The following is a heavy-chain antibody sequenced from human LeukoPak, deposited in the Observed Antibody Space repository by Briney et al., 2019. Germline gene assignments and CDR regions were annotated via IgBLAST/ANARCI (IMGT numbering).Heavy chain of an antibody. V-gene: IGHV4-34*01. Sequence: SGTLSLTCAVYGGSFSGYYWSWIRQPPGKGLEWIGEINYSGSTNYNPSLKSRVTISVDTSKNQFSLKLSSVTAADTAVYYCARTYDSSGYYPYYFDQWGQGTLVTVSS. CDR2: INYSGST. D-gene: IGHD3-22*01. CDR1: GGSFSGYY. J-gene: IGHJ4*02. CDR3: ARTYDSSGYYPYYFDQ.